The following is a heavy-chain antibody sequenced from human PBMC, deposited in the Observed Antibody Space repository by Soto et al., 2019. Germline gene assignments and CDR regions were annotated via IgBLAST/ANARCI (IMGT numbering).Heavy chain of an antibody. J-gene: IGHJ4*02. CDR1: GDTFTFYS. CDR3: ASSYGSGYRAFDY. CDR2: INPILSMS. V-gene: IGHV1-69*02. D-gene: IGHD3-10*01. Sequence: QVQLVQSGAEVKKPGSSVRVSCKASGDTFTFYSINWVRQAPGLGLEWMGRINPILSMSNYAQRFQGRVTMTADKSTSTAYTELSSPRSEDTAMYYCASSYGSGYRAFDYRGQGALVTVSS.